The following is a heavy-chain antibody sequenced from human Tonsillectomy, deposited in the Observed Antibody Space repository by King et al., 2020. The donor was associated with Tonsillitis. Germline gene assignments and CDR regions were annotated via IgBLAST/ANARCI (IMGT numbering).Heavy chain of an antibody. CDR1: GFTFSSYA. J-gene: IGHJ3*02. CDR3: AKGFQRGKRFHYDYVWGSDRGVRDDAFDI. CDR2: ISGSGGST. D-gene: IGHD3-16*02. Sequence: VQLVESGGGLVQPGGSLRLSCAASGFTFSSYAMSWVRQAPGKGLEWVSAISGSGGSTYYADSVKGRFTISRDTSKNTLYLQMNSLRAEDTAVYYCAKGFQRGKRFHYDYVWGSDRGVRDDAFDIWGQGTMVTVSS. V-gene: IGHV3-23*04.